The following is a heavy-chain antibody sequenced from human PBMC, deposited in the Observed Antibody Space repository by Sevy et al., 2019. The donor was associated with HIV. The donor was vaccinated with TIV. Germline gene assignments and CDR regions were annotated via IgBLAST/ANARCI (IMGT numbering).Heavy chain of an antibody. J-gene: IGHJ6*02. CDR3: ARDDGGSRGSYYYYGMDV. CDR1: GGSISSSSYY. CDR2: IYYSGST. V-gene: IGHV4-39*02. Sequence: SETLSLTCTVSGGSISSSSYYWGWIRQPPGKGLEWIGSIYYSGSTYYNPSLKSRVTISVDTSKNQFYLKLSSVTAADTAVYYCARDDGGSRGSYYYYGMDVWGQGTTVTVSS. D-gene: IGHD2-15*01.